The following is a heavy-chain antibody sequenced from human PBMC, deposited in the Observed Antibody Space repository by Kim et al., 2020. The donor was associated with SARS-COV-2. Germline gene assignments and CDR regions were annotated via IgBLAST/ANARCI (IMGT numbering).Heavy chain of an antibody. Sequence: GGSLRLSCAASGFTFSSYAMSWVRQAPGKGLEWVSAISGSGGSTYYADSVKGRFTISRDNSKNTLYLQMNSLRAEDTAVYYCAKVRAVRRLAAASFDYWGQGTLVTVSS. J-gene: IGHJ4*02. CDR1: GFTFSSYA. CDR3: AKVRAVRRLAAASFDY. V-gene: IGHV3-23*01. D-gene: IGHD6-13*01. CDR2: ISGSGGST.